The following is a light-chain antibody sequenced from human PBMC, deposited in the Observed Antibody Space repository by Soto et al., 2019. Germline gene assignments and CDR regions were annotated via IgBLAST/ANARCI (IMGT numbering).Light chain of an antibody. V-gene: IGLV2-23*01. CDR1: SSDVGSYNL. CDR2: EGS. J-gene: IGLJ2*01. CDR3: CSYAGSSTLV. Sequence: QSVLTQPASVSGSPGQSIPISCTGTSSDVGSYNLVSWYQQHPGKAPKLMIYEGSKRPSGVSNRFSGSKSGNTASLTISGLQAEDEADYYCCSYAGSSTLVFGGGTTLTVL.